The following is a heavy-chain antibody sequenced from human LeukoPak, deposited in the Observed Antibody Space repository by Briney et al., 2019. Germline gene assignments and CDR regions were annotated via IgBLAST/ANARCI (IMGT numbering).Heavy chain of an antibody. D-gene: IGHD3/OR15-3a*01. CDR2: IKTRGGSR. CDR1: GYTFSSYY. CDR3: ARDPPRYDFPRGHDAFDI. V-gene: IGHV1-46*01. J-gene: IGHJ3*02. Sequence: ASTMVFSKAFGYTFSSYYMHRGRHAPRERRVEMGIIKTRGGSRSYAQKIQGRVTMTRDTSISTDYMELSRLRSDDTAVYYCARDPPRYDFPRGHDAFDIWGQGTMVIVSS.